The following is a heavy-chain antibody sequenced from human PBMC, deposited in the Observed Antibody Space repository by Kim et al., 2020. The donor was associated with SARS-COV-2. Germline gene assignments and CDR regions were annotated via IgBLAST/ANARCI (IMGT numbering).Heavy chain of an antibody. V-gene: IGHV4-34*01. D-gene: IGHD1-20*01. CDR2: INHSGST. CDR1: GGSFSGYY. CDR3: AREHGSLTGTTQPYYYYGMDV. Sequence: SETLSLTCAVYGGSFSGYYWSWIRQPPGKGLEWIGEINHSGSTNYNPSLKSRVTISVDTSKNQFSLKLSSVTAADTAVYYCAREHGSLTGTTQPYYYYGMDVCGQGTTVTVSS. J-gene: IGHJ6*02.